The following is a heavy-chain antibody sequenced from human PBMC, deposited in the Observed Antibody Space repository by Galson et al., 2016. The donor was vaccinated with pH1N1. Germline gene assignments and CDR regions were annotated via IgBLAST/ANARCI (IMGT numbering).Heavy chain of an antibody. CDR2: LNPNSGGT. CDR1: GYSFTRHS. J-gene: IGHJ5*02. CDR3: ATGSGNSWFDP. V-gene: IGHV1-2*02. Sequence: SVKVSCKASGYSFTRHSIHWARQAPGHGLEWMGWLNPNSGGTKYAQNFQDKIILTRDTSIDTAYMELSGLTSDDTALYFCATGSGNSWFDPWGQGTLVTVSS. D-gene: IGHD3-10*01.